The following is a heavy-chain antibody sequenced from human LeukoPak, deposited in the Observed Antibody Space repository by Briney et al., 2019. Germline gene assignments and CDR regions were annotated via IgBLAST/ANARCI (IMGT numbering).Heavy chain of an antibody. Sequence: GGSLRLSCAASGFTFDDYAMHWVRHAPGKGLEWVSGISWNSGSIGYADSVKGRFTISRDNAKNSLYLQMNSLRAEDTALYYCARARNYYDSSGYYYLIFDYWGQGTLVTVSS. V-gene: IGHV3-9*01. CDR3: ARARNYYDSSGYYYLIFDY. CDR2: ISWNSGSI. D-gene: IGHD3-22*01. CDR1: GFTFDDYA. J-gene: IGHJ4*02.